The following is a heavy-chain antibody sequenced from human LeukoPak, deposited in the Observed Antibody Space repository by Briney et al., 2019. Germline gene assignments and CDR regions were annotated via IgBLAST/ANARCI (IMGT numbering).Heavy chain of an antibody. D-gene: IGHD2-21*02. CDR1: GFTFSSYW. J-gene: IGHJ4*02. CDR3: ARGGGTADC. V-gene: IGHV3-7*05. CDR2: IKQDGSEK. Sequence: GGSLRLSCVASGFTFSSYWMSWVRQAPGKGLEWVANIKQDGSEKYYVDSVKGRFTISRDNAKNSLYLQMNTLRADDTAVYYCARGGGTADCWGPGTLVTVSS.